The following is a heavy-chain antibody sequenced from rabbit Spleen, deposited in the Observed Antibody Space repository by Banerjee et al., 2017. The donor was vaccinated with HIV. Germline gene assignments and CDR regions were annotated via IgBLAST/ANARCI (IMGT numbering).Heavy chain of an antibody. Sequence: QSLEESGGGLVKPGASLTLTCKASGFSFSGRYWICWVRQAPGKGPEWIACIHDTNNGATYYASWAKGRFTISKTSSTTVTLQMTSLTGADTATYFCARGLLAGSASWLGYLDLWGPGTLVTVS. D-gene: IGHD6-1*01. CDR1: GFSFSGRYW. V-gene: IGHV1S40*01. CDR2: IHDTNNGAT. J-gene: IGHJ4*01. CDR3: ARGLLAGSASWLGYLDL.